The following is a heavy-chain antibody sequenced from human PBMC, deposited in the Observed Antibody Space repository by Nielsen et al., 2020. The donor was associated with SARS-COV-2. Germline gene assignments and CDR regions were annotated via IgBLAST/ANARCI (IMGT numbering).Heavy chain of an antibody. J-gene: IGHJ4*02. V-gene: IGHV3-7*01. CDR2: IKQDGSEK. CDR3: ARGPGGTIWFGELSADRDFDY. D-gene: IGHD3-10*01. Sequence: WIRQPPGKGLEWVANIKQDGSEKYYVDSVKGRFTISRDNAKNSLYLQMNSLRAEDTAVYYCARGPGGTIWFGELSADRDFDYWGQGTLVTVSS.